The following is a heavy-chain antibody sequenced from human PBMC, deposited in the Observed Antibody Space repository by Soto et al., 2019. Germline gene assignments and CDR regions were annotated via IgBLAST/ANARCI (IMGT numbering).Heavy chain of an antibody. J-gene: IGHJ3*02. Sequence: SETLSLTCTVSGGSISSGGYYWSWIRQHPGKGLEWIGYIYYIGSTYYNPSLKSRVTISVDTSKNQFSLKLSSVTAADTAVYYCARDPYSGYDHDAFDIWGQGTMVTVSS. D-gene: IGHD5-12*01. CDR3: ARDPYSGYDHDAFDI. CDR2: IYYIGST. CDR1: GGSISSGGYY. V-gene: IGHV4-31*03.